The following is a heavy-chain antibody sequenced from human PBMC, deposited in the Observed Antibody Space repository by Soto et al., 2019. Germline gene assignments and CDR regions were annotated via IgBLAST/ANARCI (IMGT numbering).Heavy chain of an antibody. Sequence: GGSLRLSCAASGFTFSSYSMNWVRQAPGKGLEWVSSISSSSSYIYYADSVKGRFTISRDNAKNSLYLQMNSLRAEDTAVYYCARRGPTPGYYYYYMDVWGKGTTVTVSS. J-gene: IGHJ6*03. V-gene: IGHV3-21*01. D-gene: IGHD4-17*01. CDR1: GFTFSSYS. CDR3: ARRGPTPGYYYYYMDV. CDR2: ISSSSSYI.